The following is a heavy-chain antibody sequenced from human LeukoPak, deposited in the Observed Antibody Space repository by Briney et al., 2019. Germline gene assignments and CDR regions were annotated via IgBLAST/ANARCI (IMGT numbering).Heavy chain of an antibody. CDR2: IRGDGVEK. D-gene: IGHD3-10*01. CDR3: VRGSSGTVVRGVSWAWFDP. Sequence: PGGSLRLSCVGSGITLSSYWLSWVRQAPGKGPEWVANIRGDGVEKYYAASVQGRFTISRDNAKNSLYLQMNSLRAEDTAVYYCVRGSSGTVVRGVSWAWFDPWGQGTLVSVSS. V-gene: IGHV3-7*05. J-gene: IGHJ5*02. CDR1: GITLSSYW.